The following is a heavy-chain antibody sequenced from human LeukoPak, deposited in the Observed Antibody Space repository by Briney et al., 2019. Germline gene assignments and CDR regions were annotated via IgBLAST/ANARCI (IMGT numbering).Heavy chain of an antibody. V-gene: IGHV4-59*01. CDR2: IYYSGST. Sequence: SETLSLTCTVSGGSISSYYWSWIRQPPGKGLEWIGYIYYSGSTNYNPSLKSRVTISVDTSKNQFSPKLSSVTAADTAVYYCARDHYDFWRGYYYYYGMDVWGQGTTVAVSS. J-gene: IGHJ6*02. CDR3: ARDHYDFWRGYYYYYGMDV. D-gene: IGHD3-3*01. CDR1: GGSISSYY.